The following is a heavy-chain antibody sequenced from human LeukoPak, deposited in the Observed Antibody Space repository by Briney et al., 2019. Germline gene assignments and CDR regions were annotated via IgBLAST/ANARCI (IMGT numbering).Heavy chain of an antibody. J-gene: IGHJ4*02. V-gene: IGHV3-53*01. CDR2: IYSGGST. Sequence: GGSLRLSCAASGFTVSSNYMSWVRQAPGKGLEWVSVIYSGGSTYYADSVKGRFTTSRDNSKNTLYLQMNSLRAEDTAVYYCAKFTWIQLWGPDYWGQGTLVTVSS. D-gene: IGHD5-18*01. CDR1: GFTVSSNY. CDR3: AKFTWIQLWGPDY.